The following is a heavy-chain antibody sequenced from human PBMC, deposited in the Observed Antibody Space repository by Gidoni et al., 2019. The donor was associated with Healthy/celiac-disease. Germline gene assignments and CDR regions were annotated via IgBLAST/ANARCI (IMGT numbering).Heavy chain of an antibody. CDR3: ALITMVRGVLNNFDY. V-gene: IGHV3-30*03. Sequence: QVQLVESGGGGVQTGRSLRLSCAASGFTCSSYGMPWVRQAPGKGLEWVAVISYDGSNKYYADSVKGRFTISRDNSKNTLYLQMNSLRAEDTAVYYCALITMVRGVLNNFDYWGQGTLVTVSS. CDR2: ISYDGSNK. CDR1: GFTCSSYG. D-gene: IGHD3-10*01. J-gene: IGHJ4*02.